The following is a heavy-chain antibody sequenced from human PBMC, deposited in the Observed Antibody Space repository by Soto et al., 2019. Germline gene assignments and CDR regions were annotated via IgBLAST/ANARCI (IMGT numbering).Heavy chain of an antibody. CDR3: ARMAVVIAIRCVDL. J-gene: IGHJ2*01. D-gene: IGHD2-21*01. CDR2: INHTGST. Sequence: QVQLQQWGAGLLKPSETLSLTCAVYVGSFSGYYWSWIRQPPGKGLEWIGEINHTGSTNYNPSLKSRVTISVDTSKNQFSLQLRSVTAADTAVYYCARMAVVIAIRCVDLWGRGTLVTVSS. V-gene: IGHV4-34*01. CDR1: VGSFSGYY.